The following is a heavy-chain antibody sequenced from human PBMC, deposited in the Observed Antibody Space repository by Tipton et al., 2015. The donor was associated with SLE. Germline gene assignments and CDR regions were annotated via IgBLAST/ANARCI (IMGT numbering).Heavy chain of an antibody. Sequence: LRLSCAVSGYSISSGYYWGRIRQPPGKGLEWIGSIYHSGSTYYNPSLKSRVTISVDTSKNQFSLKLSSVTAADTAVYYCARDIVATIGIDYWGQGTLVTVSS. CDR2: IYHSGST. CDR3: ARDIVATIGIDY. CDR1: GYSISSGYY. V-gene: IGHV4-38-2*02. J-gene: IGHJ4*02. D-gene: IGHD5-12*01.